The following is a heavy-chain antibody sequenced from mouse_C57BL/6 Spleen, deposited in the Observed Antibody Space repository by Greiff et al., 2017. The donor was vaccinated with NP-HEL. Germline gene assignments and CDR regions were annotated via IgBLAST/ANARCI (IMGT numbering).Heavy chain of an antibody. D-gene: IGHD1-1*01. Sequence: QVQLQQPGAELVKPGASVKLSCKASGYTFTSYWMQWVKQRPGQGLEWIGEIDPSDSYTNYNQKFKGKATLTVDTSSSTAYMQLSSMTSEDSAVYYCARDYYGRDDAMDYWGQGTSVTVSS. CDR2: IDPSDSYT. CDR1: GYTFTSYW. CDR3: ARDYYGRDDAMDY. J-gene: IGHJ4*01. V-gene: IGHV1-50*01.